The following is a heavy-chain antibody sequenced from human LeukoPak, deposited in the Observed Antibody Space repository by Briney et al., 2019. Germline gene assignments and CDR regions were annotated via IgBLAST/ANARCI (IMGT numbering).Heavy chain of an antibody. J-gene: IGHJ4*02. Sequence: GGSLRLSCGASGFTFSDFYMSWIRQAPGKGLEWVATIRQDGSQKYYVDSVKGRFTISRDNAKNSLYLQMNSLRAEDTAVYYCARESGSVTSEVDFDYWGQGTLVTVSS. CDR1: GFTFSDFY. CDR3: ARESGSVTSEVDFDY. CDR2: IRQDGSQK. D-gene: IGHD4-17*01. V-gene: IGHV3-7*01.